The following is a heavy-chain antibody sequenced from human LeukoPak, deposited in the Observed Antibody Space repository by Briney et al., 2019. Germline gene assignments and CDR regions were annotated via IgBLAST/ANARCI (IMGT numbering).Heavy chain of an antibody. J-gene: IGHJ4*02. V-gene: IGHV3-30-3*01. CDR3: ARDYGYYYDSSGYYPGYFDY. D-gene: IGHD3-22*01. CDR1: GFTFSSYA. CDR2: ISYDESNK. Sequence: GGSLRLSCAASGFTFSSYAMHWVRQAPGKGLEWVAVISYDESNKYYADSVKGRFTISRDNSKNTLYLQMNSLRAEDTAVYYCARDYGYYYDSSGYYPGYFDYWGQGTLVTVSS.